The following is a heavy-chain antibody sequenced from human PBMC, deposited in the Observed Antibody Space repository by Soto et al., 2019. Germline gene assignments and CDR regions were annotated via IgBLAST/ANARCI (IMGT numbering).Heavy chain of an antibody. V-gene: IGHV4-61*01. J-gene: IGHJ4*02. D-gene: IGHD2-21*02. CDR3: ARADIVVVTAIPEMRYYFDY. CDR2: IHYSGST. Sequence: PAETLSLTCTVSVGSVSSTSYYWTWIRQPPGKGREWIGYIHYSGSTNYNPSLKSRVTISVDTSKNQFSLKLSSVTAADTAVYYCARADIVVVTAIPEMRYYFDYWGQGTMVTVSS. CDR1: VGSVSSTSYY.